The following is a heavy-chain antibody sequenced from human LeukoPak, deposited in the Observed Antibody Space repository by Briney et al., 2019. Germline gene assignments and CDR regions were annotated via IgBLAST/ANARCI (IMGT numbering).Heavy chain of an antibody. V-gene: IGHV3-30-3*01. D-gene: IGHD3-3*01. CDR2: ISYDGSNK. CDR1: GFTFSSYA. J-gene: IGHJ4*02. Sequence: GRSLRLSCAASGFTFSSYAMHWVRQAPGKGLEWVAVISYDGSNKYYADSVKGRFTISRDNSKNTLYLQMNSLGTEDSAIYYCAKGGGSSGYYTHLDSWGQGTLVTVSS. CDR3: AKGGGSSGYYTHLDS.